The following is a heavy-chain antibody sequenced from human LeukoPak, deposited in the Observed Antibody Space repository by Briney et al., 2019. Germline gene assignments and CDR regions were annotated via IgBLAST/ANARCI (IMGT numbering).Heavy chain of an antibody. J-gene: IGHJ4*02. D-gene: IGHD3-3*01. Sequence: GRSLRLSCAASGFTFSSYGMHWVRQAPGKGLEWVAVISYDGSNKYYADSVKGRFTISRDNSKNTLYLQMNSLRAEDTAVYYCARGGPEWPLDYWGQGTLVTVSS. CDR1: GFTFSSYG. CDR3: ARGGPEWPLDY. V-gene: IGHV3-30*03. CDR2: ISYDGSNK.